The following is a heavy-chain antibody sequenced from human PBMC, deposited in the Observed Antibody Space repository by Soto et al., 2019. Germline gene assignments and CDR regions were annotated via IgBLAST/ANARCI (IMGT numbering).Heavy chain of an antibody. Sequence: PSETLSLTCSVSGASISSGGKYWSWIRQPPGKGLEWIGYIYYSGSTYYNPSLKSRVTISVDTSKNQFSLKLSSVTAADTAVYYCAREYRFGIFGFDPWGQGTLVTVSS. CDR3: AREYRFGIFGFDP. D-gene: IGHD3-3*01. V-gene: IGHV4-30-4*08. CDR2: IYYSGST. J-gene: IGHJ5*02. CDR1: GASISSGGKY.